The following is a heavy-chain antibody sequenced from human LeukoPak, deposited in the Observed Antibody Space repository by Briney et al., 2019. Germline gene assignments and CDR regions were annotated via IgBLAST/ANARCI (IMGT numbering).Heavy chain of an antibody. Sequence: GGSLRISCAASGFTFSSYAMSWVRQAPGKGLEWVSAISGSGGSTYYADSVKGRFTISRDNSKNTLYLQMNSLRAEDTAVYYCAKASITIFGVVISYYYYYMDVWGKGTTVTVSS. CDR2: ISGSGGST. D-gene: IGHD3-3*01. J-gene: IGHJ6*03. CDR3: AKASITIFGVVISYYYYYMDV. CDR1: GFTFSSYA. V-gene: IGHV3-23*01.